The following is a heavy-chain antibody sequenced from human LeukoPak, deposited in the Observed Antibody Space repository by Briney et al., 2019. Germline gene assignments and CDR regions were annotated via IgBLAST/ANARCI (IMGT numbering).Heavy chain of an antibody. CDR1: GGSISSSSYY. V-gene: IGHV4-39*07. D-gene: IGHD3-3*01. CDR3: ARVYDFWSARYMDV. CDR2: IYYSGST. J-gene: IGHJ6*03. Sequence: SETLSLTCTVSGGSISSSSYYWGWIRQPPGKGLEWIGSIYYSGSTYYNPSLKSRVTISVDTSKNQFSLKLSSVTATDTAVYYCARVYDFWSARYMDVWGKGTPVTVSS.